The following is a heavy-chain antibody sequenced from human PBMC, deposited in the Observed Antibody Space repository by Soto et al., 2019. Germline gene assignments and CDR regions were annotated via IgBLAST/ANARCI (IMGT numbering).Heavy chain of an antibody. CDR3: ARRIPFGYGIDV. CDR1: GFTFSSYA. V-gene: IGHV3-64*01. Sequence: PGGSLRLSCAASGFTFSSYAMHWVRQAPGKGLEYVSVITSNGGNTDYASSVKGRFTISRDNSKNTLYLQMGSLRAEDMAVYYCARRIPFGYGIDVWGQGTTVTVSS. D-gene: IGHD2-21*01. J-gene: IGHJ6*02. CDR2: ITSNGGNT.